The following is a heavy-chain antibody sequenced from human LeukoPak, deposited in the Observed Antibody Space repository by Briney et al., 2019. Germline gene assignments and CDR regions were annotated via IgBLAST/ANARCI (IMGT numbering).Heavy chain of an antibody. Sequence: SETLSLTCAVYGGSFSGYYWSWIRQPPGKGLEWIGEINHRGSTNYNPSLKSRVTISVDTSKNQFSLKLSSVTAADTAVYYCARGRGSSSWYDWYFDLWGRGTLVTVSS. D-gene: IGHD6-13*01. CDR2: INHRGST. V-gene: IGHV4-34*01. CDR3: ARGRGSSSWYDWYFDL. CDR1: GGSFSGYY. J-gene: IGHJ2*01.